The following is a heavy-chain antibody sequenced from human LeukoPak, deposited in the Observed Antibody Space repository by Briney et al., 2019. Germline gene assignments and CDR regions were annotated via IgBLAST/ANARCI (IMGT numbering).Heavy chain of an antibody. Sequence: KPSETLSLTCTVSGGSISSYYRSWIRQPPGKGLEWIGYIYYSGSTNYNPSLKSRVTISVDTSKNQFSLKLSSVTAADTAVYYCARGGGGDGYNYWGQGTLVTVSS. CDR3: ARGGGGDGYNY. D-gene: IGHD5-24*01. J-gene: IGHJ4*02. CDR1: GGSISSYY. V-gene: IGHV4-59*01. CDR2: IYYSGST.